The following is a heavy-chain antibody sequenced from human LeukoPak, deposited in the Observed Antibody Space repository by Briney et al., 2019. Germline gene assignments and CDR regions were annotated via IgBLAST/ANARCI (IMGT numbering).Heavy chain of an antibody. D-gene: IGHD1-7*01. Sequence: SETLSLTCTVSGGSISSSSYYWGWIRQPPGKGLEWIGSIYYSGSTYYNPSLKSRVTISVDTSKNQFSLKLSSVTAADTAVYYCARHETGTTGGWFDPWGQGTLVTVSS. V-gene: IGHV4-39*01. CDR1: GGSISSSSYY. CDR2: IYYSGST. CDR3: ARHETGTTGGWFDP. J-gene: IGHJ5*02.